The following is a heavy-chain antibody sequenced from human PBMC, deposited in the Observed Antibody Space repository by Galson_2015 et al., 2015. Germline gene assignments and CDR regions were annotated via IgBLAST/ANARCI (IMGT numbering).Heavy chain of an antibody. CDR1: GLTVSSNY. D-gene: IGHD3-3*01. J-gene: IGHJ6*03. CDR2: IYSGGST. Sequence: SLRLSCAASGLTVSSNYMSWVRQAPGKGLEWVSVIYSGGSTYYADSVKGRFTISRDDSKNTLYLQMNSLRAEDTAVYYCAREDDYYYYIDVWGKGTTVTVSS. CDR3: AREDDYYYYIDV. V-gene: IGHV3-53*01.